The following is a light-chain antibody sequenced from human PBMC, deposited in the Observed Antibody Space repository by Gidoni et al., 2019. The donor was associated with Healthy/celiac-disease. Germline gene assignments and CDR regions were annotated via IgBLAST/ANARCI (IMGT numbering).Light chain of an antibody. Sequence: TQSPSFLSATVGDRVTITCRASQGISSYLAWYQQKPGKAPKLLIYAASTLQSGVPSRFSGSGSGTEFTLTIISLQPQYFATYYCQQLNSYLALTFGGGTKVQIK. CDR3: QQLNSYLALT. CDR2: AAS. CDR1: QGISSY. V-gene: IGKV1-9*01. J-gene: IGKJ4*01.